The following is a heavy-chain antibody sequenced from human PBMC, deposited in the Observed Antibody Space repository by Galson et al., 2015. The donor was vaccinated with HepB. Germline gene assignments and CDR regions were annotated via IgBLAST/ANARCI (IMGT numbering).Heavy chain of an antibody. CDR2: ISAYNGNT. Sequence: SVKVSCKASGYTFTSYGITWVRQAPGQGLEWMGWISAYNGNTNYAQNLQGRVTMTTDTSTSTAYMELRSLRSDDTAVYYCARDAYFYDSSGTTRYFQHWGQGTLVTVSS. D-gene: IGHD3-22*01. J-gene: IGHJ1*01. V-gene: IGHV1-18*04. CDR3: ARDAYFYDSSGTTRYFQH. CDR1: GYTFTSYG.